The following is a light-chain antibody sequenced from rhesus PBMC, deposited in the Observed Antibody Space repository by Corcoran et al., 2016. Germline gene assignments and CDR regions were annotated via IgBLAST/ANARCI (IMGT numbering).Light chain of an antibody. V-gene: IGKV1-74*01. J-gene: IGKJ4*01. CDR3: QQSFGVPPT. Sequence: DILMTQSPSSLSASIGERVTVTCRASENVNNHLNWYQQKPGKAPKFLLYKASNLQDGVPSRFSGSGSGTDYTLTISSLQAEDVATYYCQQSFGVPPTFGGGTKVDLK. CDR1: ENVNNH. CDR2: KAS.